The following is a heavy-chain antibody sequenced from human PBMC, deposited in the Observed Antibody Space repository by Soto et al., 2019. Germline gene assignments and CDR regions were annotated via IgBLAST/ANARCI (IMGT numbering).Heavy chain of an antibody. V-gene: IGHV4-34*01. Sequence: QVQLQQWGAGLLKPSETLSLTCAVYGGSFSGYYWSWIRQPPGKGLEWIGEINHSGSTNYNPSLKSRVTISVDTSKNQFSLKLSSVTAADTAVYYCARGRRIGTGTTWSWFDPWGQGTLVTVSS. CDR2: INHSGST. CDR1: GGSFSGYY. CDR3: ARGRRIGTGTTWSWFDP. J-gene: IGHJ5*02. D-gene: IGHD1-1*01.